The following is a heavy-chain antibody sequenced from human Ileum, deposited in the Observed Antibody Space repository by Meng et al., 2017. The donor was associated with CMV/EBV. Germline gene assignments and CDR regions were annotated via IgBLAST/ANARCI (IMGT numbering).Heavy chain of an antibody. D-gene: IGHD1-26*01. CDR1: GDSVSNKTAA. Sequence: SGDSVSNKTAAWTWIRQSPSRGLAWLERTYYRSKWYNDYAPSMKGRITISPDASKNQLSLQLNSLTPEDTAVYYCAREVVGGATDFWGQGTLVTVSS. V-gene: IGHV6-1*01. J-gene: IGHJ4*02. CDR3: AREVVGGATDF. CDR2: TYYRSKWYN.